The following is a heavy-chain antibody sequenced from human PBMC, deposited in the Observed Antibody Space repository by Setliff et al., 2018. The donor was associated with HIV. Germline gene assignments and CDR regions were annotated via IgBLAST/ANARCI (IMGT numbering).Heavy chain of an antibody. CDR3: ARLAYSSAWPDY. CDR1: GGSISSYY. CDR2: IFSSGST. Sequence: PSETLSLTCTVSGGSISSYYWSWIRQPPGKGLEWIGYIFSSGSTTYNPSLKSRVTISVDRSKMQFSLELKSVTAADTAMYYCARLAYSSAWPDYWGQGTLVTVSS. J-gene: IGHJ4*02. D-gene: IGHD6-25*01. V-gene: IGHV4-59*12.